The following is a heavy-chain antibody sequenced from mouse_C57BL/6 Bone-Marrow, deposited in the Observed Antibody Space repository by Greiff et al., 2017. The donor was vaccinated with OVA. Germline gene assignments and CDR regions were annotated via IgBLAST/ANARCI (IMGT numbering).Heavy chain of an antibody. D-gene: IGHD1-1*01. CDR3: ARLLIEYYGSFYRYCDV. CDR2: IDPSDSYT. V-gene: IGHV1-69*01. Sequence: QVQLQQPGAELVMPGASVKLSCKASGYTFTSYWMHWVKQRPGQGLEWIGEIDPSDSYTNYNQKFKGKSTLTVDKSSSTAYMQLSSLTSEDSAVYDFARLLIEYYGSFYRYCDVEGTGTTVTVSS. CDR1: GYTFTSYW. J-gene: IGHJ1*03.